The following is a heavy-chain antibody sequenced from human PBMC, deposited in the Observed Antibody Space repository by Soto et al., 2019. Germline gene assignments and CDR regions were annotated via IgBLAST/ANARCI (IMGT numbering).Heavy chain of an antibody. CDR1: GGSISSYY. D-gene: IGHD3-16*01. CDR2: IYYSGST. V-gene: IGHV4-59*08. J-gene: IGHJ3*02. Sequence: SETLSLTCTVSGGSISSYYWSWIRQPPGKGLEWIGYIYYSGSTNYNPSLKSRVTISVDTSKNQFSLKLSSVTAADTAVYYCARHNPNVVLDAFDIWGQGTMVTVSS. CDR3: ARHNPNVVLDAFDI.